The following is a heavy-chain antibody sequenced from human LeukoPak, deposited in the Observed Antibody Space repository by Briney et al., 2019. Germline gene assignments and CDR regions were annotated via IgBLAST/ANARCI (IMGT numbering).Heavy chain of an antibody. V-gene: IGHV1-69*01. CDR1: GGTFSRYA. Sequence: KLSCKASGGTFSRYAISWVRQTPGQGLEWMGGIIPVLGSANYAQSFQGRVTITADESTSTVYMDVSSLTSEDSAVYYCARSGGDYYYYSTDVWGKGTTVTISS. CDR2: IIPVLGSA. D-gene: IGHD3-10*01. CDR3: ARSGGDYYYYSTDV. J-gene: IGHJ6*03.